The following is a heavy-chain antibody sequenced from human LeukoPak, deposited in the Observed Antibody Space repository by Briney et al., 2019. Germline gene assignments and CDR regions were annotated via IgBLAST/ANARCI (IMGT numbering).Heavy chain of an antibody. CDR2: IYSAGST. Sequence: GGSLRLFCAASGFTVSSNYMSWVRQAPGKGLEWVSVIYSAGSTYYADSVKGRFTISRDNSKNTLYLQMNSLRAEDTAVYYCARVKSDTAVDDYWGQGTLVTVSS. CDR1: GFTVSSNY. CDR3: ARVKSDTAVDDY. D-gene: IGHD5-18*01. J-gene: IGHJ4*02. V-gene: IGHV3-53*01.